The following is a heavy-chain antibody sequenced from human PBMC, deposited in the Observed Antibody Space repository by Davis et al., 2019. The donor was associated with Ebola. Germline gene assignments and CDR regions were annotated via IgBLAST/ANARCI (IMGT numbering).Heavy chain of an antibody. V-gene: IGHV1-18*01. Sequence: ASVKVSCKASGYTFTSYGISWVRQAPGQGLEWMGWISAYNGNTNYAQKLQGRVTMTTDTFTSTAYMELRSLRSDDTAVYYCARDGHRGASDQTGDYWGQGTLVTVSS. D-gene: IGHD4/OR15-4a*01. CDR1: GYTFTSYG. CDR3: ARDGHRGASDQTGDY. CDR2: ISAYNGNT. J-gene: IGHJ4*02.